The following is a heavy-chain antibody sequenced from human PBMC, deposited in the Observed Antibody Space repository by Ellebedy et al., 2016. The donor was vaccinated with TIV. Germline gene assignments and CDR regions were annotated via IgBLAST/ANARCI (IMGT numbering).Heavy chain of an antibody. CDR3: ARDMGRWLQFLAY. V-gene: IGHV3-48*04. J-gene: IGHJ4*02. CDR1: GFTFNNYN. CDR2: ISSDAITT. Sequence: GESLKISCAASGFTFNNYNMIWVRQAPGKGLEGISYISSDAITTDYADSVKGRFTISRDNAKTSVYLQMNSLRAEDTAVYYCARDMGRWLQFLAYWGQGTLVTVSS. D-gene: IGHD5-24*01.